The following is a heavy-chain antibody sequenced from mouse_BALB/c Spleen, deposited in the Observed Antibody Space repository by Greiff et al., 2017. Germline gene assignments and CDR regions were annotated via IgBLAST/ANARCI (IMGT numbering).Heavy chain of an antibody. J-gene: IGHJ2*01. Sequence: EVQLQESGPELVKPGASVKISCKASGYSFTGYYMHWVKQSHVKSLEWIGRINPYNGATSYNQNFKDKASLTVDKSSSTAYMELHSLTSEDSAVYYCARSGLRLRLDHWRQGTTLTVSS. CDR3: ARSGLRLRLDH. V-gene: IGHV1-31*01. CDR2: INPYNGAT. CDR1: GYSFTGYY. D-gene: IGHD1-2*01.